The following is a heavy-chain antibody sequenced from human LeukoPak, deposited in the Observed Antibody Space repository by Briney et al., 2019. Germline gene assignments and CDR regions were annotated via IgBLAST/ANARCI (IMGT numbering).Heavy chain of an antibody. CDR3: ARALWFGELYPYYFDY. V-gene: IGHV3-23*01. Sequence: PGGSLRLSCAASGFTFSSCAMSWVRQAPGKGLEWVSAVSGSGGDTYYADSVKGRFTISRDNSKNTLFLQMNSLRAEDTAVYYCARALWFGELYPYYFDYWGQGTLVTVSS. CDR1: GFTFSSCA. CDR2: VSGSGGDT. D-gene: IGHD3-10*01. J-gene: IGHJ4*02.